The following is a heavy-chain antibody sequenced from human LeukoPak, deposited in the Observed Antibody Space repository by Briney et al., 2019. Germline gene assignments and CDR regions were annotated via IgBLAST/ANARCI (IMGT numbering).Heavy chain of an antibody. CDR3: ARDVGTALVTGDY. J-gene: IGHJ4*02. Sequence: SETLSLTCGVSGGSISSNNWWSWVRQPPGQGLEWIGEIYHSGSANYNPSLKSRVTISVDKSKNQLTLKLISVTAADTAVYYCARDVGTALVTGDYWGQGTLVTVSS. CDR2: IYHSGSA. CDR1: GGSISSNNW. V-gene: IGHV4-4*02. D-gene: IGHD5-18*01.